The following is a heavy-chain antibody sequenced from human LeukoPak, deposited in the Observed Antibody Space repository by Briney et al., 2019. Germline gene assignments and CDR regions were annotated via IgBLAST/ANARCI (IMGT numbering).Heavy chain of an antibody. Sequence: SETLSLTCTVSGGSISIYYWNWIRQPPGKGLEWIGEINHSGSTNYNPSLKSRVTISVDTSKNQFSLKLSSVTAADTAVYYCARGITRYWFDPWGQGTLVTVSS. CDR3: ARGITRYWFDP. V-gene: IGHV4-34*01. CDR2: INHSGST. CDR1: GGSISIYY. J-gene: IGHJ5*02. D-gene: IGHD1-14*01.